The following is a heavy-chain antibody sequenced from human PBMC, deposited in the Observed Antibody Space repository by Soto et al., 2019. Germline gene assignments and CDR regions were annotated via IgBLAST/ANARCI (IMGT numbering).Heavy chain of an antibody. V-gene: IGHV4-34*01. Sequence: QVQLQQWGAGLLKPSETLSLTCAVYGGFVSSGTYYWSWIRQPPGKGLEWIGEMSHSGGTHFNPSLQSRGTISVDTSKNQFSLKMSSVTAADTALYYCARVERGTVTTVVDAFDIWGPGTMVTVSS. J-gene: IGHJ3*02. D-gene: IGHD1-1*01. CDR2: MSHSGGT. CDR1: GGFVSSGTYY. CDR3: ARVERGTVTTVVDAFDI.